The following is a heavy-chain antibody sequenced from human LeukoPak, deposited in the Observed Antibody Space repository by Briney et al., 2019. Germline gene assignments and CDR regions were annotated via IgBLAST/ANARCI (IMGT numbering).Heavy chain of an antibody. Sequence: SETLSLTCAVYGGSFSGHYWSWIRQPPGKGLEWIGEINHSGSTNYNPSLKSRVTISVDTSKNQFSLKLSSVTAADTAVYYCARGYYDSSGYYYAFYYYGMDVWGQGTTVTVSS. CDR2: INHSGST. V-gene: IGHV4-34*01. D-gene: IGHD3-22*01. J-gene: IGHJ6*02. CDR3: ARGYYDSSGYYYAFYYYGMDV. CDR1: GGSFSGHY.